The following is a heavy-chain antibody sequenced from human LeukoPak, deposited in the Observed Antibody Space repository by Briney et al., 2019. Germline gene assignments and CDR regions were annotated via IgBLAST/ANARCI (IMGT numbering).Heavy chain of an antibody. J-gene: IGHJ4*02. CDR3: ARAPYYDFWSGYPPDY. V-gene: IGHV3-74*01. CDR2: INSDGSST. D-gene: IGHD3-3*01. Sequence: GGSLRLSCAASGFTFRSYWMHWVRQAPGKGLVWVSRINSDGSSTNYADSVKGRFTISRDNAKNTLYLQMNSLRAEDTAAYYCARAPYYDFWSGYPPDYWGQGTLVTVSS. CDR1: GFTFRSYW.